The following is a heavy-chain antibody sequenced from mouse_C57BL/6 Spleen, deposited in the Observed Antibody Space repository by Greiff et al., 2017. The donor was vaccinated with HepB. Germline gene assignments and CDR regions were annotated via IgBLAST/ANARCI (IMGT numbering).Heavy chain of an antibody. CDR2: IYPGGGYT. V-gene: IGHV1-63*01. CDR3: ARKGGRVSGYYAMDY. CDR1: GYTFTNYW. J-gene: IGHJ4*01. Sequence: VKLKQSGAELVRPGTSVKMSCKASGYTFTNYWIGWAKQRPGHGLEWIGDIYPGGGYTNYNEKFKGKATLTADKSSSTAYMQFSSLTSEDSAIYYCARKGGRVSGYYAMDYWGQGTTVTVSS. D-gene: IGHD1-3*01.